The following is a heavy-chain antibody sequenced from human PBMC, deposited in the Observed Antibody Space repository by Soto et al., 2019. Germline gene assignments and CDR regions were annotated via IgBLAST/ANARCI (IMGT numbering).Heavy chain of an antibody. V-gene: IGHV3-33*01. Sequence: GGSLRLSCAASGFAFSSFGMHWGRQAPGKGLEWVAIIWYDGSDKYYADSVKGRFTISRDNSKNTLYLQMNSLRAEDTAVYHCAFGNLSYYFDYWGQAT. CDR3: AFGNLSYYFDY. J-gene: IGHJ4*02. D-gene: IGHD3-16*01. CDR1: GFAFSSFG. CDR2: IWYDGSDK.